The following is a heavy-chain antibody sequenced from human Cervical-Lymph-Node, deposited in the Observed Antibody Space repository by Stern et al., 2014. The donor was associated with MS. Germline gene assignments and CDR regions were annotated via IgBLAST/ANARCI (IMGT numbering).Heavy chain of an antibody. J-gene: IGHJ4*02. CDR2: MNSDGTTT. Sequence: EVQLVESGGGLVQPGGSLRLSCAASGFTLSRYWMHWVRQTPGKGLVWISRMNSDGTTTTYADSAKGRFTISRDNAKNMVYLQLNGLRADDTAVYYCARDVQGDGNYNLDHWGQGTLVTVSS. V-gene: IGHV3-74*01. CDR1: GFTLSRYW. CDR3: ARDVQGDGNYNLDH. D-gene: IGHD1-1*01.